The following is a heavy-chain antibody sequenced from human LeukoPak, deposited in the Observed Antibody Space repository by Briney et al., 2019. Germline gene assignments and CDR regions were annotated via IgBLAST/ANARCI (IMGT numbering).Heavy chain of an antibody. D-gene: IGHD1-26*01. CDR2: INWDGGST. Sequence: PGGSLRLSCAASGFTFDDYGMSWVRHAPGKGLEWVSGINWDGGSTGYADSVKGRFTISRDNAKNSLYLQMNSLRAEDTAVYYCARDLRELAFDYWGQGTLVTVSS. V-gene: IGHV3-20*04. CDR1: GFTFDDYG. J-gene: IGHJ4*02. CDR3: ARDLRELAFDY.